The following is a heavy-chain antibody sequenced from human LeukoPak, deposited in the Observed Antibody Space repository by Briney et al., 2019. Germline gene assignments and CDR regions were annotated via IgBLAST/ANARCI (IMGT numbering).Heavy chain of an antibody. CDR3: ARPVGLKWEPQGAFDI. CDR1: GGSISSSSYY. CDR2: IYYSGST. V-gene: IGHV4-39*01. J-gene: IGHJ3*02. Sequence: SETLSLTCTVSGGSISSSSYYWGWIRQPPGKGLEWIGSIYYSGSTYYNPSLKSRVTISVDTSKNQFSLKLSSVTAADTAVYYCARPVGLKWEPQGAFDIWGQGTMVAVSS. D-gene: IGHD1-26*01.